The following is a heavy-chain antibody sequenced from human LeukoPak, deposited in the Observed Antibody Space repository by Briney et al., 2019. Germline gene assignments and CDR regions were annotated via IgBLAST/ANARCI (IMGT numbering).Heavy chain of an antibody. CDR1: GFTFSAYW. CDR3: ANPKNDYGGYNWFDP. D-gene: IGHD4-17*01. J-gene: IGHJ5*02. V-gene: IGHV3-74*01. Sequence: GGSLRLSCAASGFTFSAYWMHWVRQAPGKGLVWVSRIDSDETVISYADSVKGRFTISRDNSKNTLYLQMNSLRAEDTALYYCANPKNDYGGYNWFDPWGQGTLVTVSS. CDR2: IDSDETVI.